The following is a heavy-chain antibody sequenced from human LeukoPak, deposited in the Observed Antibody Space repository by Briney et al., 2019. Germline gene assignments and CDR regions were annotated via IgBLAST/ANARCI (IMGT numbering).Heavy chain of an antibody. Sequence: GGSLRLSCAASGFTFSSYSMNWVRQAPGKGLEWVSSISSSSYIYYADSVKGRFTISRDNAKNSLYLQMNSLRAEDTAVYYCATLYYYDSSGPWDPDAFDIWGQGTMVTVSS. V-gene: IGHV3-21*01. CDR1: GFTFSSYS. J-gene: IGHJ3*02. CDR2: ISSSSYI. CDR3: ATLYYYDSSGPWDPDAFDI. D-gene: IGHD3-22*01.